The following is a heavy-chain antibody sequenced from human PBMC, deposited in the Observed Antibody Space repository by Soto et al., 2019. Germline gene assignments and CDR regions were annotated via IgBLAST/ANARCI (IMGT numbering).Heavy chain of an antibody. Sequence: LQLQESGPGLVKPSETLSLTCTVSGGSITKTSYYWGWIRQAPGKGLEWIGTFYYPGKTYYNPSLKSRVTVSVDMSKNQIFLRLSSVTAAATAVYFCASTITMIRGVLPLDYWGQGTLVAVSS. D-gene: IGHD3-10*01. J-gene: IGHJ4*02. CDR3: ASTITMIRGVLPLDY. CDR2: FYYPGKT. V-gene: IGHV4-39*01. CDR1: GGSITKTSYY.